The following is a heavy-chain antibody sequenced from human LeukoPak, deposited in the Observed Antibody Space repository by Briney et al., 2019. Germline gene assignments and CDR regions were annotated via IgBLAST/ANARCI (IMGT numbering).Heavy chain of an antibody. Sequence: SETLSLTCTVSGGSIISSDSYWAWVRQSPGRGLEWLGSVYYTGSTYYIPSLKSRVTISVDTSKNQFSLILTSVTAADTSIYYCARQVSSSVHWGQGTLVTVSS. D-gene: IGHD6-6*01. CDR1: GGSIISSDSY. CDR3: ARQVSSSVH. V-gene: IGHV4-39*01. CDR2: VYYTGST. J-gene: IGHJ4*02.